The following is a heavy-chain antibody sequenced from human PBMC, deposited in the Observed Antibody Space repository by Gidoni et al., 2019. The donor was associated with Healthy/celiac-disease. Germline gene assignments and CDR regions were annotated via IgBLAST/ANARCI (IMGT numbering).Heavy chain of an antibody. D-gene: IGHD3-3*01. Sequence: QVQLVQSGAEVKKPGSSVKVSCKASGGTFSSYAISWVRQAPGQGLECMGGIIHIFGTANYAQKFQGRVTITADESTVTADMEMSSLRSEDTSVDYCARGTFWSGYSFFDYWGQGTLVTVSS. CDR3: ARGTFWSGYSFFDY. J-gene: IGHJ4*02. CDR2: IIHIFGTA. V-gene: IGHV1-69*01. CDR1: GGTFSSYA.